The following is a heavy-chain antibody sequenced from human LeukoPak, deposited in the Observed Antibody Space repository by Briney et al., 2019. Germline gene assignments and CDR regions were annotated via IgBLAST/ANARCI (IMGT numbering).Heavy chain of an antibody. J-gene: IGHJ3*02. CDR2: ISSSSSTI. D-gene: IGHD5-18*01. CDR3: AREEVTLNAFDI. CDR1: GFTFSSYS. Sequence: PGGSLRLSCAASGFTFSSYSMNWVRQAPGKGLEWVSYISSSSSTIYYADSAKGRFTISRDNAKNSLYLQMNSLRAEDTAVYYCAREEVTLNAFDIWGQGTMVTVS. V-gene: IGHV3-48*01.